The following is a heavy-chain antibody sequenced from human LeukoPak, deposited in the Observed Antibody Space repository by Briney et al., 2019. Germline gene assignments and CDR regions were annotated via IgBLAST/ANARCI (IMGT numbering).Heavy chain of an antibody. CDR2: IKQDGSEK. Sequence: GGSLRLSCAASGFTFSSYWMSWVRQAPGKGLEWVANIKQDGSEKYYVDSVKGRFTISRDNAKNSLYPQMNSLRAEDTAVYYCARDLGIWAAAGVFYYYYYYGMDVWGQGTTVTVSS. J-gene: IGHJ6*02. CDR3: ARDLGIWAAAGVFYYYYYYGMDV. D-gene: IGHD6-13*01. CDR1: GFTFSSYW. V-gene: IGHV3-7*03.